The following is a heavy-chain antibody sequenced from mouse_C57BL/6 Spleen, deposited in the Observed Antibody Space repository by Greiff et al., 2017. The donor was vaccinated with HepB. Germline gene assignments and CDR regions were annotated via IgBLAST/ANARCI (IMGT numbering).Heavy chain of an antibody. J-gene: IGHJ2*01. D-gene: IGHD1-1*01. CDR1: GYTFTSYW. CDR3: AREGSSPYFDY. CDR2: INPSNGGT. V-gene: IGHV1-53*01. Sequence: QVHVKQPGTELVKPGASVKLSCKASGYTFTSYWMHWVKQRPGQGLEWIGNINPSNGGTNYNEKFKSKATLTVDKSSSTAYMQLSSLTSEDSAVYYCAREGSSPYFDYWGQGTTLTVSS.